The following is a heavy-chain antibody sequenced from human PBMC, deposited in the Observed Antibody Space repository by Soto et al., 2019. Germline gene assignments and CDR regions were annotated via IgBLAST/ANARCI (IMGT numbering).Heavy chain of an antibody. CDR1: GGSISGHY. V-gene: IGHV4-59*11. D-gene: IGHD1-26*01. CDR3: ARSRSYYVEDFQK. J-gene: IGHJ1*01. CDR2: IFYSGSTTY. Sequence: SETLSLTCTVSGGSISGHYWIWIRQPPGEGMEWIGYIFYSGSTTYNNNPSLKSRVSISVDTSKNQFYLRLSSVTAADTAVYYCARSRSYYVEDFQKWGQGTLVTVSS.